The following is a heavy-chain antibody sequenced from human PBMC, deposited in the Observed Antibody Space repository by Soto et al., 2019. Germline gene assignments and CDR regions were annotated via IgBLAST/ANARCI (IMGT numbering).Heavy chain of an antibody. CDR2: INHSGST. D-gene: IGHD3-10*01. V-gene: IGHV4-34*01. CDR1: GGSFSGYY. J-gene: IGHJ6*02. Sequence: SETLSLTCAVYGGSFSGYYWSWIRQPPGKGLEWIGEINHSGSTNYNPSHKSRVTISVDTSKNQFSLKLSSVTAADTAVYYCARYGSGSYYYGMDVWGQGTTVTVSS. CDR3: ARYGSGSYYYGMDV.